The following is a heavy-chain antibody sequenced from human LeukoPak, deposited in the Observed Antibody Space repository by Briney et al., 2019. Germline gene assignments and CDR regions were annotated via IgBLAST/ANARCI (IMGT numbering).Heavy chain of an antibody. V-gene: IGHV4-34*01. D-gene: IGHD5-18*01. CDR3: ARHRYSYGWIDY. CDR2: INHSGCT. Sequence: SETLSVTCAVYGGSFSGYYWSWIRQPPGKGLEWIEEINHSGCTNYNPSLKSRVTISVDTSKNQFSLKLSSVTAADTAVYYCARHRYSYGWIDYWGQGTLVTVSS. CDR1: GGSFSGYY. J-gene: IGHJ4*02.